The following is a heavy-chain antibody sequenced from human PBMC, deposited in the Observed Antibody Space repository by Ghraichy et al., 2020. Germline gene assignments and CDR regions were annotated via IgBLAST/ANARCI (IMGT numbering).Heavy chain of an antibody. V-gene: IGHV3-74*03. CDR1: GFTFSDFY. CDR2: INNDGET. J-gene: IGHJ6*02. D-gene: IGHD2-2*02. CDR3: ARDGYCSGTSCYRGRGSYYYGMDV. Sequence: GGSLRLSCAASGFTFSDFYMHWVRQAPGKGLVWVSRINNDGETTYADSVKGRFTISRDNAKNTLYLQMNSLRPEDTAVYYCARDGYCSGTSCYRGRGSYYYGMDVWGQGTTVIVSS.